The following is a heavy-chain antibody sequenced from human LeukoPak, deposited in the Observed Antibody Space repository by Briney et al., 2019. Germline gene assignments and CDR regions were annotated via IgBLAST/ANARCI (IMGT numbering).Heavy chain of an antibody. CDR1: GGSFIGYY. CDR2: INHSGNT. Sequence: SETLSLTCAVYGGSFIGYYWTWIRQPPRKGLEWIGEINHSGNTNFNPSLESRVTISVDTSKNQFSLKLSSVTAADTAVYYCARVSGDTPPHWGQGTLVTVSS. J-gene: IGHJ4*02. V-gene: IGHV4-34*01. CDR3: ARVSGDTPPH. D-gene: IGHD7-27*01.